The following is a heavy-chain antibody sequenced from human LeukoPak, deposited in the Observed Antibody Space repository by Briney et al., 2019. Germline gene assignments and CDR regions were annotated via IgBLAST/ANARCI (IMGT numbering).Heavy chain of an antibody. CDR1: GYTFTSYG. Sequence: GASVKVSCKASGYTFTSYGISWVRQAPGQGLEWMGWISAYNDNTNYAQKFQGRVTMTTDTSTSTAYMEVRSLRSDDTAVYYCARVALDGYPSDYWGQGTLVTVSS. J-gene: IGHJ4*02. CDR3: ARVALDGYPSDY. CDR2: ISAYNDNT. D-gene: IGHD5-24*01. V-gene: IGHV1-18*01.